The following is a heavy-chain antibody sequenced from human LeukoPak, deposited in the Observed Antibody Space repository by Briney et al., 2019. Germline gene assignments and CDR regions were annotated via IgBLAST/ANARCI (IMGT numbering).Heavy chain of an antibody. CDR3: AKDDYYDILTGQNWFDP. CDR2: ISWNSGSI. D-gene: IGHD3-9*01. V-gene: IGHV3-9*01. J-gene: IGHJ5*02. CDR1: GFTFDDYA. Sequence: GGSLRPSCAASGFTFDDYAMHWVRQAPGKGLEWVSGISWNSGSIGYADSVKGRFTISRDNAKNSLYLQMNSLRAEDTALYYCAKDDYYDILTGQNWFDPWGQGTLVTVSS.